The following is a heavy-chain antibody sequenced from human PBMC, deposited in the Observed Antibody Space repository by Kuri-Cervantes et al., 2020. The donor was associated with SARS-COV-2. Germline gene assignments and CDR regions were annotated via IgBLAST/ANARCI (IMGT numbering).Heavy chain of an antibody. CDR2: IYYSGST. D-gene: IGHD1-1*01. J-gene: IGHJ5*02. CDR1: GGSISSHY. CDR3: AGTVVQNNWFDP. V-gene: IGHV4-59*08. Sequence: SETLSLTCTVSGGSISSHYWSWIRQPPGKGLEWIEYIYYSGSTNYNPSLKSRVTISVDTSKNQFSLKLSSVTAADTAVYYCAGTVVQNNWFDPWGQGTLVTVSS.